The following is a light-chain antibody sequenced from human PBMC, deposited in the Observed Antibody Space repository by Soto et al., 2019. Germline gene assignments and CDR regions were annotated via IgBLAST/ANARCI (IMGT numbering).Light chain of an antibody. CDR1: SSNIGNNN. CDR2: DNN. V-gene: IGLV1-47*02. Sequence: QSALTQPPSASGTPGQRVTISCSGSSSNIGNNNVYWYQQFPGTAPKRLIYDNNQRPSGVPDRFSGSKSGTSASLAISGLRSEDEADYYCATWDGSLSVVVFGGGTKVTVL. CDR3: ATWDGSLSVVV. J-gene: IGLJ2*01.